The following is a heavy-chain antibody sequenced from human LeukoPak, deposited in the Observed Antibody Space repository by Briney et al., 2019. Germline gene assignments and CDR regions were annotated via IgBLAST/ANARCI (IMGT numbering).Heavy chain of an antibody. CDR2: ISSSSSYI. Sequence: PGGSLRLSCAASRFTFSSYWMNWVRQAPGKGLEWVSSISSSSSYIYYADSVKGRFTISRDNAKNSLYLQMNSLRAEDTAVYYCARVPPQWELLGNYYYYMDVWGKGTTVTVSS. CDR3: ARVPPQWELLGNYYYYMDV. V-gene: IGHV3-21*01. J-gene: IGHJ6*03. D-gene: IGHD1-26*01. CDR1: RFTFSSYW.